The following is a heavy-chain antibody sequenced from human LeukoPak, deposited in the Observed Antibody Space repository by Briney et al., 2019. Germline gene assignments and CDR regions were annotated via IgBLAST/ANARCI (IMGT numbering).Heavy chain of an antibody. V-gene: IGHV3-53*01. J-gene: IGHJ4*02. CDR2: IYSDGTT. CDR1: GFTVSSNY. CDR3: ARDGLDSDY. Sequence: VGSLRLSCATSGFTVSSNYMSWVRQAPGKGLKWVSDIYSDGTTYYADSVKGRFTISRDNSKNTLYLQMNSLRAEDTAVYYCARDGLDSDYWGQGTLVTVSS. D-gene: IGHD3/OR15-3a*01.